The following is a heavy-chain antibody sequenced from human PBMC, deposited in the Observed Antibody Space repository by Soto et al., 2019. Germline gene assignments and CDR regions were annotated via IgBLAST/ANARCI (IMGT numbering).Heavy chain of an antibody. V-gene: IGHV4-4*02. Sequence: SETLSLTCAVSGGSISSRYWGTWVRQPPGKGLEWIGEICHSGATNYNPSLKSRVTISVDKSKQQFSLNLSSVTAADTAVYYCARDPRYYDSSGYYYRYYSMDVWGQGTTVTVSS. CDR1: GGSISSRYW. CDR2: ICHSGAT. D-gene: IGHD3-22*01. J-gene: IGHJ6*02. CDR3: ARDPRYYDSSGYYYRYYSMDV.